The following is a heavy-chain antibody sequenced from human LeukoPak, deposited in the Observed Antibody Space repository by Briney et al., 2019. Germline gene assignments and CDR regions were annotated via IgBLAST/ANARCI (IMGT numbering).Heavy chain of an antibody. CDR1: GFTLSSRW. CDR2: INQDASAK. CDR3: ARWNIRGTAHQLDF. Sequence: GGSLRLSCAASGFTLSSRWMTWVRQAPGKGLEWVANINQDASAKYYVASVRGRFTISRDNAKNSIYLQMNSLRVDDTAVYYCARWNIRGTAHQLDFWGQGTLVTVSS. D-gene: IGHD1-7*01. J-gene: IGHJ4*02. V-gene: IGHV3-7*01.